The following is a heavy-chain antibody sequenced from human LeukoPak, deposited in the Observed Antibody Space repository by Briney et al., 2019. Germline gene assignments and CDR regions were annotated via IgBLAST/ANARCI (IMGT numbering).Heavy chain of an antibody. Sequence: SETLSLTCGVSGGAISSYCWSWIRQSAGKGLQWIGRICTSGDANYNPSLKSRVTMSLDTSKNQFSLKLRSVTAADTAVYYCANGAGDFDNWGQGTLVTVSS. CDR2: ICTSGDA. V-gene: IGHV4-59*10. D-gene: IGHD6-19*01. CDR1: GGAISSYC. CDR3: ANGAGDFDN. J-gene: IGHJ4*02.